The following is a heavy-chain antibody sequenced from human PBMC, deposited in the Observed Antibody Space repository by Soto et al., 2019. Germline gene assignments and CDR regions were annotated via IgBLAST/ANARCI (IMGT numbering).Heavy chain of an antibody. CDR2: ISYDGSNK. CDR1: GFTFSSYG. D-gene: IGHD6-13*01. CDR3: AKDDRESSSWRGYFDY. V-gene: IGHV3-30*18. J-gene: IGHJ4*02. Sequence: GGSLRLSCAASGFTFSSYGMHWVRQAPGKGLEWVAVISYDGSNKYYADSVKGRFTISRDNSKNTLYLQMNSLRAEDTAVYYCAKDDRESSSWRGYFDYWGQGTLVTVSS.